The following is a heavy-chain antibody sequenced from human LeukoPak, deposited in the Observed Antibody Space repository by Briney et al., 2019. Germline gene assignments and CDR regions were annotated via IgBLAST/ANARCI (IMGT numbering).Heavy chain of an antibody. V-gene: IGHV3-48*01. D-gene: IGHD3-22*01. CDR3: ARGRHYYDSSVNRGADY. Sequence: GGSLRLSXAASGFSFYTYSMDWVRQAPGKGLEWVSYISSSTTTMLYADSVKGRFTISRDNAKNSLYLQMDSLRAEDTAVYYCARGRHYYDSSVNRGADYWGQGTLVTVSS. J-gene: IGHJ4*02. CDR1: GFSFYTYS. CDR2: ISSSTTTM.